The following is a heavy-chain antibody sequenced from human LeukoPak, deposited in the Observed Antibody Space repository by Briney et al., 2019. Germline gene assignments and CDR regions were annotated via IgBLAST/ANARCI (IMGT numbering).Heavy chain of an antibody. CDR3: ARHTISDY. J-gene: IGHJ4*02. Sequence: GESLKISCKGSGYSFSSYWINWVRQMPGKGLEWMGRIDPSDSYTNYNPSFQCHVTISADKSISTAYLQWSSLMASDTAMYYCARHTISDYWGQGTQVTVSS. D-gene: IGHD3-10*01. V-gene: IGHV5-10-1*01. CDR2: IDPSDSYT. CDR1: GYSFSSYW.